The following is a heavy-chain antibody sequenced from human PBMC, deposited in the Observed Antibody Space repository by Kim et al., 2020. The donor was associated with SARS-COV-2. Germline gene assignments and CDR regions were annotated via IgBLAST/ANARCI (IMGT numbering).Heavy chain of an antibody. D-gene: IGHD3-22*01. CDR3: AKDRYYYDSSGYSGYYFDY. V-gene: IGHV3-23*01. J-gene: IGHJ4*02. Sequence: GRFTISRDNSKNTLDLQMNSLRDEDTAVYYCAKDRYYYDSSGYSGYYFDYWGQGTLVTVSS.